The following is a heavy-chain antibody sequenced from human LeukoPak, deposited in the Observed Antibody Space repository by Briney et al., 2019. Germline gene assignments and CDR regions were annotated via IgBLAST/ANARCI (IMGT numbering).Heavy chain of an antibody. Sequence: GESLKISCKGSGYSFTNYWIGWVPQMPGQGLEWMGIIYPGDSDTRYSPSFQGQVTISADKSISTAYLQWSSLKASDTAMFYCARHGRDSYYFDYWGQGTLVTVSS. D-gene: IGHD1-1*01. J-gene: IGHJ4*02. CDR1: GYSFTNYW. CDR2: IYPGDSDT. V-gene: IGHV5-51*01. CDR3: ARHGRDSYYFDY.